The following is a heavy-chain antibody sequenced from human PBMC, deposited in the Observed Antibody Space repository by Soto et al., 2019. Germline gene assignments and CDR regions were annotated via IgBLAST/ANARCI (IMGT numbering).Heavy chain of an antibody. V-gene: IGHV4-59*08. CDR3: ARHPSGFWFDP. Sequence: SETLALTCTVSGGCISSYYWSWIRQPPGKGLEWIGYIYYSGSTYYNPSLKSRVTVSVDTSKNQFSLKLGSVTAADTALYHCARHPSGFWFDPWGQGTLVTVSS. CDR1: GGCISSYY. CDR2: IYYSGST. J-gene: IGHJ5*02. D-gene: IGHD6-19*01.